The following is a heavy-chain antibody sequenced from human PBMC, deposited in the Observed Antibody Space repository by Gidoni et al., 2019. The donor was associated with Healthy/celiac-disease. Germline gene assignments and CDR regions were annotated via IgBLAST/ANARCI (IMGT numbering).Heavy chain of an antibody. Sequence: QVQLVQSGAEVKKPGSSVKVSCKASGGTFSSYAISWVRQAPGQGLEWMGGIIPIFGTANYAQKFQGRVTITADESTSTAYMELSSLRSEDTAVYYCASNRRTISRARYSSGWRDFDYWGQGTLVTVSS. J-gene: IGHJ4*02. V-gene: IGHV1-69*01. D-gene: IGHD6-19*01. CDR1: GGTFSSYA. CDR2: IIPIFGTA. CDR3: ASNRRTISRARYSSGWRDFDY.